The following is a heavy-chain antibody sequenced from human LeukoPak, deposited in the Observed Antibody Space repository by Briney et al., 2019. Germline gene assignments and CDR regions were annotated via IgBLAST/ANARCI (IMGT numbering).Heavy chain of an antibody. V-gene: IGHV4-30-2*01. Sequence: SETLSLTCTVSGGTISSGGYYWSWIRQPPGKGLEWIGYIYHSGSTYYNPSLKSRVTISVDRSKNQFSLKLSSVTAADTAVYYCARDRDSSGKTHAFDIWGQGTMVTVSS. D-gene: IGHD3-22*01. J-gene: IGHJ3*02. CDR1: GGTISSGGYY. CDR3: ARDRDSSGKTHAFDI. CDR2: IYHSGST.